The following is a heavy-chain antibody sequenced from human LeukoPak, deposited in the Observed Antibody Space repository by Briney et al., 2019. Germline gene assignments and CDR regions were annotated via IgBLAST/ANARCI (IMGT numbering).Heavy chain of an antibody. Sequence: PGGSLRLSCAASGFTFSSYSTNWVRQAPGKGLEWVSYISSSSSTIYYADSVKGRFTISRDNAKNSLYLQMNSLRAEDTAVYYCARDGNQYYYDSSGYPYYFDYWGQGTLVTVSS. V-gene: IGHV3-48*01. J-gene: IGHJ4*02. CDR1: GFTFSSYS. CDR2: ISSSSSTI. D-gene: IGHD3-22*01. CDR3: ARDGNQYYYDSSGYPYYFDY.